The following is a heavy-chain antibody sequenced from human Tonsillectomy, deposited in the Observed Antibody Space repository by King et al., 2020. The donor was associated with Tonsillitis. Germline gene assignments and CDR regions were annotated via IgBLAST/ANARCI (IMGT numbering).Heavy chain of an antibody. CDR1: GFTFSTYA. CDR2: ISGSGGST. CDR3: AKDYSPYGFWSGYPSWFDP. V-gene: IGHV3-23*04. J-gene: IGHJ5*02. D-gene: IGHD3-3*01. Sequence: QLVQSGGGLVQPGGSLRLSCAASGFTFSTYAMTWVRQAPGKGLEWVSAISGSGGSTYYADSVKGRFTISRDNSKNTLYLQMNSLRAEDTAVYYWAKDYSPYGFWSGYPSWFDPWGQGTLVTVSS.